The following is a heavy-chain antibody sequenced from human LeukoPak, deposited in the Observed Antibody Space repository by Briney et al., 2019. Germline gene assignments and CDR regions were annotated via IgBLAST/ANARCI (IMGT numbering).Heavy chain of an antibody. V-gene: IGHV3-7*01. J-gene: IGHJ3*02. CDR1: GFTFSSYW. CDR2: INPAGSEK. CDR3: AKDSREAFHI. Sequence: GGSLRLSCAASGFTFSSYWMSWVRQAPGKGLEWVANINPAGSEKYYADSVKGRFTISRDNAKNSLYLQMSGLRVEDTATYYCAKDSREAFHIWGQGKKVTVSS.